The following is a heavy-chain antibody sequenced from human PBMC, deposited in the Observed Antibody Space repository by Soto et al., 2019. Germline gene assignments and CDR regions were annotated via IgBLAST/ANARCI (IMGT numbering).Heavy chain of an antibody. Sequence: GGSLRLSCEASGFDISTYGLHWVRQAPGKGLEWLAFIWYDGSNQHYAASVKGRFTISRDNSRNTLYLQMNDLRADDTAVYFCVRAVSSATYYDCIGYWGRGTLVTVSS. CDR1: GFDISTYG. CDR3: VRAVSSATYYDCIGY. D-gene: IGHD1-26*01. V-gene: IGHV3-33*01. CDR2: IWYDGSNQ. J-gene: IGHJ4*02.